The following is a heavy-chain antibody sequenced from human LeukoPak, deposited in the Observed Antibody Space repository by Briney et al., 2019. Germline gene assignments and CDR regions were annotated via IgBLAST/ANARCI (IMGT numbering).Heavy chain of an antibody. D-gene: IGHD3-10*01. CDR3: ARDGSGEWPIGY. CDR2: IKYDGSEK. CDR1: GFTFSSKW. J-gene: IGHJ4*02. Sequence: GGSLRLSCAASGFTFSSKWMSWVRQAPGKGLEWVANIKYDGSEKYYVDSVKGRFTISRDDAKNSLYLQMNSLRAEDTAVYYCARDGSGEWPIGYWGQGTLVTVSS. V-gene: IGHV3-7*03.